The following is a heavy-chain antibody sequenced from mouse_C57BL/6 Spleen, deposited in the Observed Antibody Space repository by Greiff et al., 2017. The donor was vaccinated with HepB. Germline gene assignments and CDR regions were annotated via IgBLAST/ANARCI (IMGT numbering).Heavy chain of an antibody. D-gene: IGHD3-2*02. CDR3: ARRGSSGLDY. CDR2: IYPRSGNT. Sequence: QVQLQQSGAELARPGASVKLSCKASGYTFTSYGISWVKQRTGQGLGWIGEIYPRSGNTYYNEKFKGKATLTADKSSSTAYMELRSLTSEDSAVYFCARRGSSGLDYWGQGTTLTVSS. V-gene: IGHV1-81*01. CDR1: GYTFTSYG. J-gene: IGHJ2*01.